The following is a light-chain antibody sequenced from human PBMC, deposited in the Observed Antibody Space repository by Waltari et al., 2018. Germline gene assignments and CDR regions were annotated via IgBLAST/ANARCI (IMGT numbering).Light chain of an antibody. CDR1: QNIRSW. CDR3: QQYNSYWT. CDR2: KAS. V-gene: IGKV1-5*03. J-gene: IGKJ1*01. Sequence: DIQMTQSPSSLSASVGDRITINCRASQNIRSWLAWYQQKPGKAPKLLIYKASTLESGVPSRFSGSGSGTDFTLTITGLQPDDFAIYYCQQYNSYWTFGQGTKVEMK.